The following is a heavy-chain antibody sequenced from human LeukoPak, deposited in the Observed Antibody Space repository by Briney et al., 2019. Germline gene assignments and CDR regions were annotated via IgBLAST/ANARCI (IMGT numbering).Heavy chain of an antibody. V-gene: IGHV4-39*07. CDR2: IYYSGST. CDR3: AREVRYSSSWCDY. J-gene: IGHJ4*02. D-gene: IGHD6-13*01. CDR1: GVSISSSSYY. Sequence: SETLSLTCTVSGVSISSSSYYWGWIRQPPGKGLEWIGSIYYSGSTYYNPSLKSRVTISVDTSKNQFSLKLSSVTAADTAVYYCAREVRYSSSWCDYWGQGTLVAVSS.